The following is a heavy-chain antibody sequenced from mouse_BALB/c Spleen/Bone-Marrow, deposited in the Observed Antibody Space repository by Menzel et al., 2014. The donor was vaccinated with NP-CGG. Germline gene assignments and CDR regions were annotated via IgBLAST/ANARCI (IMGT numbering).Heavy chain of an antibody. Sequence: VQLKQSGAELVKPGASVKLSCTTSGFNIKDTYMHWVKLRPEQGLEWIGRIVPANGNTKYAPKFQGKATITADTSSNTAYLQLSSVTSEDTAVYFCASYDYGYYFDYWGQGTTLTVSS. CDR2: IVPANGNT. CDR1: GFNIKDTY. J-gene: IGHJ2*01. V-gene: IGHV14-3*02. D-gene: IGHD2-4*01. CDR3: ASYDYGYYFDY.